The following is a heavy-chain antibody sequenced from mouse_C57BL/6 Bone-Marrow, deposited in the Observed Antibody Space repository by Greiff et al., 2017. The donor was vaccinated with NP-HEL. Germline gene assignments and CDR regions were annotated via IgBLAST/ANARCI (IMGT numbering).Heavy chain of an antibody. CDR1: GYTFTSYD. V-gene: IGHV1-85*01. D-gene: IGHD2-3*01. J-gene: IGHJ3*01. CDR2: IYPRDGST. Sequence: QVQLKESGPELVKPGASVKLSCKASGYTFTSYDINWVKQRPGQGLEWIGWIYPRDGSTKYNEKFKGKATLTVDTSSSTAYMELHSLTSEDSAVYFCARKAWLLPFAYWGQGTLVTVSA. CDR3: ARKAWLLPFAY.